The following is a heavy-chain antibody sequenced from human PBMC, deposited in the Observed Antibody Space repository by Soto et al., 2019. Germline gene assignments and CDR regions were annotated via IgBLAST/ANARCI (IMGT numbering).Heavy chain of an antibody. J-gene: IGHJ6*02. CDR1: GYTFTNYY. CDR3: ARGLHGVVGEGIYNYYYGLDV. D-gene: IGHD3-3*01. V-gene: IGHV1-46*01. Sequence: ASVKVSCKASGYTFTNYYIYWVRQAPGQGLEWMGIINPSGGTTAYTPKFKGRLTMTRETSTNTVYMELSSLTSEDTAVYYFARGLHGVVGEGIYNYYYGLDVWGQGTTVTVSS. CDR2: INPSGGTT.